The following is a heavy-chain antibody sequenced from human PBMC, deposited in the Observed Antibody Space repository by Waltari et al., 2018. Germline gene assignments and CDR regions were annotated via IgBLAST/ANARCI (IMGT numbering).Heavy chain of an antibody. V-gene: IGHV3-73*01. CDR2: IRTRTNNYAT. Sequence: EDQMVESGGDLVQPGGSLKLSCAASGFIFSDSAIHCVRQAPGNGRGWVGCIRTRTNNYATAYGGAVKARFTITRDDSRNVAYLQMNSLKTEDTVLYYCSRHDPLDYWGQGTLVTVSS. CDR3: SRHDPLDY. J-gene: IGHJ4*02. CDR1: GFIFSDSA.